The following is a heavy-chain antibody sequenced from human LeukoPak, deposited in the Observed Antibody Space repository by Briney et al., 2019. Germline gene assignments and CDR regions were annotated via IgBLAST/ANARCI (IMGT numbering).Heavy chain of an antibody. V-gene: IGHV3-7*03. Sequence: GGSLRLSCITSGVTFTTYWMTWVRQAPGRGLEWVANRKRDGSQKQYVDSVEGRFTISRDNTKNSLYLQMNSLRAEDTAVYYCARDPGEVGSTWGAFDIWGQGTMVTVSS. D-gene: IGHD6-13*01. J-gene: IGHJ3*02. CDR1: GVTFTTYW. CDR2: RKRDGSQK. CDR3: ARDPGEVGSTWGAFDI.